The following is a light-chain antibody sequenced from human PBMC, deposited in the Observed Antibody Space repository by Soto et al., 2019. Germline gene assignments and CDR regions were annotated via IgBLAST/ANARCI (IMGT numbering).Light chain of an antibody. J-gene: IGKJ1*01. CDR2: GAS. Sequence: EKVMTQSPATLSVSQGGRATLSCRASQSIGDTLAWYQQKPGQAPRLLIYGASSRVTGFPARFSGSGSGTGFTLTISSLQSEDFAVYYCQQYNSWPWTFGQGTKVDI. CDR1: QSIGDT. CDR3: QQYNSWPWT. V-gene: IGKV3-15*01.